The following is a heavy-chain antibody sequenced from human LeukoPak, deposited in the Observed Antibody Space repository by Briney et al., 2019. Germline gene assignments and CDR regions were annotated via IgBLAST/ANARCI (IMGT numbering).Heavy chain of an antibody. D-gene: IGHD2-15*01. Sequence: PSETLSLTCTVSGVSISSYYWSWIRQPPGKGLKWIGYIYYSGSTNYNPSLKSRVTISVDTSKNQFSLKLSSVTAADTAVYYCASVAPTNCSGGSCYPYYFDYWGQGTLVTVSS. J-gene: IGHJ4*02. CDR2: IYYSGST. CDR3: ASVAPTNCSGGSCYPYYFDY. V-gene: IGHV4-59*01. CDR1: GVSISSYY.